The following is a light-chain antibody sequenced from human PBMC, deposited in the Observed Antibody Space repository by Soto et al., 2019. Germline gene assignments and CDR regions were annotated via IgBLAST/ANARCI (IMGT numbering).Light chain of an antibody. CDR1: KIDIGVYDF. Sequence: LTQPPSASGSPGQSVTISCTGTKIDIGVYDFVSWYQHHPGKAPRLIIYEVVQRPSGVPDRFSGSKSGNTASLTVSGLQAADEADYFCKSYAGSNTYVFGSGTKLTVL. CDR3: KSYAGSNTYV. J-gene: IGLJ1*01. CDR2: EVV. V-gene: IGLV2-8*01.